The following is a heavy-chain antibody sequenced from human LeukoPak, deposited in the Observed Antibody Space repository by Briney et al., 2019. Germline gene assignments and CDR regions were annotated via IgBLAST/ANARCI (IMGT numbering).Heavy chain of an antibody. J-gene: IGHJ1*01. Sequence: GASVKVSCKASGYTFTSYYMHWVRQAPGQGLEWMGIINPSGGSTSYAQKFQGRVTMTRDMSTSTVYMEVSSLRSEDTAVYYCARSDCSSTSCYRAGFQHWGQGTLVTVSS. CDR1: GYTFTSYY. CDR2: INPSGGST. CDR3: ARSDCSSTSCYRAGFQH. D-gene: IGHD2-2*01. V-gene: IGHV1-46*01.